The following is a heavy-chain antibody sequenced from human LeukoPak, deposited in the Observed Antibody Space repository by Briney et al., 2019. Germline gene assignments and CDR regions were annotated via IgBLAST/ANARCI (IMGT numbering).Heavy chain of an antibody. CDR3: ARDDRYCSGGSCYYYYYMDV. CDR1: GYTFTSYY. CDR2: INPNSGGT. J-gene: IGHJ6*03. Sequence: ASVKVSCKASGYTFTSYYMHWVRQAPGQGLEWMGWINPNSGGTNYAQKFQGRVTMTRDTSISTAYMELSRLRSDDTAVYYCARDDRYCSGGSCYYYYYMDVWGKGTTVTISS. D-gene: IGHD2-15*01. V-gene: IGHV1-2*02.